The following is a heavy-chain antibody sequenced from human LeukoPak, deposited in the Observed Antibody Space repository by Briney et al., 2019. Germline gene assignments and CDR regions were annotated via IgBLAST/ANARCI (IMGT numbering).Heavy chain of an antibody. CDR2: ISAYNGNT. J-gene: IGHJ4*02. CDR3: ARAVLSYYYDSSGYSGVDY. Sequence: ASVKVSCKASGYTFTSYGISWVRQAPGQGLEWMGWISAYNGNTNYAQKLQSRVTMTTDTSTSTAYMELRSLRSDDTAVYYCARAVLSYYYDSSGYSGVDYWGQGTLVTVSS. V-gene: IGHV1-18*01. D-gene: IGHD3-22*01. CDR1: GYTFTSYG.